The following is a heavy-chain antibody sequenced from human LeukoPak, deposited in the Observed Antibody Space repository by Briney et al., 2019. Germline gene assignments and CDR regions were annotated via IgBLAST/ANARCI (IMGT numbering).Heavy chain of an antibody. CDR3: ARGGNYYYGMDV. V-gene: IGHV1-8*01. CDR2: MNPNSDNT. J-gene: IGHJ6*02. D-gene: IGHD1-14*01. CDR1: GYTFTSYD. Sequence: ASVKVSCKASGYTFTSYDINWVRHATGQGLEWMGWMNPNSDNTGYAQKFQGRVTMTRNTSISTAYMELSSLRSEDTAVYYCARGGNYYYGMDVWGQGTTVTVSS.